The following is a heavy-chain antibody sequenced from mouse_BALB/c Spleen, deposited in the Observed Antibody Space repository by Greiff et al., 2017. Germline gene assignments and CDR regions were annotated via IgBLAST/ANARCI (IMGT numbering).Heavy chain of an antibody. CDR3: ARFGNYGGAMDY. Sequence: QVQLKQSGPELVRPGESVKISCKGSGYTFTDYAMHWVKQSHAKSLEWIGVISIYYDNTNYNQKFKGKATMTVDKSSSTAYMELARLTSEDSAIYYCARFGNYGGAMDYWGQGTSVTVSS. CDR2: ISIYYDNT. V-gene: IGHV1-67*01. CDR1: GYTFTDYA. D-gene: IGHD2-1*01. J-gene: IGHJ4*01.